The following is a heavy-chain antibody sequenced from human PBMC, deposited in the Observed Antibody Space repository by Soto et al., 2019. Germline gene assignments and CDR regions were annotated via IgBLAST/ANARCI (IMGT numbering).Heavy chain of an antibody. CDR2: MRANSGDT. D-gene: IGHD3-3*02. V-gene: IGHV1-8*01. CDR3: ARYIYGQGFKA. CDR1: GDIFTNFD. Sequence: QVQLVQPGAEVRKPGASVKVSCKASGDIFTNFDFNWVRQATGQGLEWIGRMRANSGDTGHDQKFQGRVSMTRDTSMSTAYMELSSLRAEDTAVYYCARYIYGQGFKAWGQGTLVFVSS. J-gene: IGHJ5*02.